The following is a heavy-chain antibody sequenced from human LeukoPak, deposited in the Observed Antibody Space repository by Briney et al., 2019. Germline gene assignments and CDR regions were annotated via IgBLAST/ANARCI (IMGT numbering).Heavy chain of an antibody. CDR1: GGSISSYY. CDR2: IYYSGST. D-gene: IGHD6-13*01. Sequence: SETLSLTCTVSGGSISSYYWIWIRQPPGKGLEWIGYIYYSGSTKYNPSLKSRVTISVDTSKNQFSLKLSSVTAADTAVYYCARHSPYSDPWYFDYWGQGTLVTVSS. V-gene: IGHV4-59*08. J-gene: IGHJ4*02. CDR3: ARHSPYSDPWYFDY.